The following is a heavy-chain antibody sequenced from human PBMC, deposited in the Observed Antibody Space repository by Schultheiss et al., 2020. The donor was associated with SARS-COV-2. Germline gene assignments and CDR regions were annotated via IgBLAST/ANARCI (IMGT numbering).Heavy chain of an antibody. CDR3: ARGEYYDILTGYGGNWFDP. Sequence: SETLSLTCTVSGGSISSYYWGWIRQPPGKGLEWIGYIYYSGSSNYNPSLKSRVTISVDTSKNQFSLKLSSVTAADTAVYYCARGEYYDILTGYGGNWFDPWGQGTLVTVSS. CDR2: IYYSGSS. CDR1: GGSISSYY. J-gene: IGHJ5*02. D-gene: IGHD3-9*01. V-gene: IGHV4-59*01.